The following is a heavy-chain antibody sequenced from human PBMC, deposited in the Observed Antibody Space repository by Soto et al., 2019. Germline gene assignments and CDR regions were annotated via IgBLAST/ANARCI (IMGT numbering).Heavy chain of an antibody. Sequence: GGSLRLSCAASGFTFRDYYMSWIRQAPGKGLEWVSYIGSSDNIIYYADSVKGRFTISRDNAKNSLYLQMNSLRAEDTAVYYCARDLGYYESSGYFDYWGQGTLVTVSS. J-gene: IGHJ4*02. CDR2: IGSSDNII. CDR3: ARDLGYYESSGYFDY. CDR1: GFTFRDYY. V-gene: IGHV3-11*01. D-gene: IGHD3-22*01.